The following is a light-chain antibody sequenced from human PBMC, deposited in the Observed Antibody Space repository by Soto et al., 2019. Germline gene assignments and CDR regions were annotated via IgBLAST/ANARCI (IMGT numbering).Light chain of an antibody. J-gene: IGKJ1*01. CDR3: QQSYSTSWT. CDR2: AAS. V-gene: IGKV1-39*01. CDR1: QLISSY. Sequence: DIQMTQSPSPLSASVGDRVTITCRASQLISSYLNWYQQKPGKAPKLLIYAASSLQSGVPSRFSGSGSGTDFTLTISSLQPEDFATYYCQQSYSTSWTFGQGTKVDIK.